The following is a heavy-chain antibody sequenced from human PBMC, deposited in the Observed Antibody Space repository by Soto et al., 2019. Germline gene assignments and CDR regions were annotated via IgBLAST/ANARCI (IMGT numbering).Heavy chain of an antibody. CDR3: ARRDTSGFLRYFDN. D-gene: IGHD3-3*01. J-gene: IGHJ4*02. V-gene: IGHV1-69*06. CDR1: GGTLSSFINYP. Sequence: QMQLMQSGAEVKKPGSSVKVSCKASGGTLSSFINYPINWVRQAPGQGLEWMGGIVPNVGTVNYAQKFQGRVTITADKSTGTAYMELSSLRSEDTALYYCARRDTSGFLRYFDNWGQGTLVTVSS. CDR2: IVPNVGTV.